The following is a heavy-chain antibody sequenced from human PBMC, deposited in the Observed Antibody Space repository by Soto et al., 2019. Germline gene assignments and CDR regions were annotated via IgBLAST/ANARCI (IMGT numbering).Heavy chain of an antibody. CDR2: INPSGGST. CDR3: ARSSLELDGWFDP. Sequence: GASVKVSCKASGYTFTSYYMHWVRQAPGQGLEWMGIINPSGGSTSYAQKFQGRVTMTRDTSTSTVYMELSSLRSDDTAVYYCARSSLELDGWFDPWGQGTLVTVSS. CDR1: GYTFTSYY. J-gene: IGHJ5*02. V-gene: IGHV1-46*01. D-gene: IGHD1-7*01.